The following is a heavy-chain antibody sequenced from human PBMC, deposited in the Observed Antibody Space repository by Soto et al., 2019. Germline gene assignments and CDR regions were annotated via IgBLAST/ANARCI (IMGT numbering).Heavy chain of an antibody. D-gene: IGHD3-16*02. CDR1: GGSISSSSYY. Sequence: SETLSLTCTVSGGSISSSSYYWGWIRQPPGKGLEWIGSIYYSGSTYYNPSLKSRVTISVDTSKNQFSPKLSSVTAADTAVYYCARQYYDYVWGSYRYHKNWFDPWGQGTLVTVSS. J-gene: IGHJ5*02. CDR3: ARQYYDYVWGSYRYHKNWFDP. CDR2: IYYSGST. V-gene: IGHV4-39*01.